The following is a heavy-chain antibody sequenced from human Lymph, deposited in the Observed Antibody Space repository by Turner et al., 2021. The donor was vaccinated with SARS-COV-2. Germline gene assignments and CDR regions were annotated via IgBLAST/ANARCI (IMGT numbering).Heavy chain of an antibody. CDR1: GRTFSSYA. CDR3: ARVAEPGVGGGVFYYYYGMDV. CDR2: NSPICGRT. D-gene: IGHD3-16*01. V-gene: IGHV1-69*05. Sequence: QVQLVQSGAVVQKPGSSVKVPFKASGRTFSSYALSWVRHAPGQGVGWMGGNSPICGRTNYEQGFQGNITIPTGKATSTDYLEMSSLRLKDTAVYSCARVAEPGVGGGVFYYYYGMDVWGQGTTVTVSS. J-gene: IGHJ6*02.